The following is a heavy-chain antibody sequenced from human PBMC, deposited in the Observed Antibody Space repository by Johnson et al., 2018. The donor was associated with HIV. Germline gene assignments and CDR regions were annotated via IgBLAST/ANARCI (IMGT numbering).Heavy chain of an antibody. Sequence: EVQLVESGGGVVQPGGSLRLSCAASGFTFSTYWMTWVRQAPGKGLEWVASIKQDGSEKHYVDSVWGRFSISRDNAKSSLCLQMNSLRVDDTAVYYCARRGLANAFDIWGQGTTVTVSS. CDR1: GFTFSTYW. D-gene: IGHD3-10*01. CDR3: ARRGLANAFDI. J-gene: IGHJ3*02. CDR2: IKQDGSEK. V-gene: IGHV3-7*01.